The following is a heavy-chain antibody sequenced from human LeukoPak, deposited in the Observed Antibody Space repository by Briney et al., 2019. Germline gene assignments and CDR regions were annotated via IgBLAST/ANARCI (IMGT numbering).Heavy chain of an antibody. V-gene: IGHV3-21*01. CDR1: GFTFSSYS. D-gene: IGHD2-2*01. Sequence: GGSLRLSCAASGFTFSSYSMNWVRQAPGKGLEWVSSISSSSSYIYYADSVKGRFTISRGNAKNSLYLQMNSLRAEDTAVYYCARDVCSSTSCYAFDYWGQGTLVTVSS. CDR2: ISSSSSYI. CDR3: ARDVCSSTSCYAFDY. J-gene: IGHJ4*02.